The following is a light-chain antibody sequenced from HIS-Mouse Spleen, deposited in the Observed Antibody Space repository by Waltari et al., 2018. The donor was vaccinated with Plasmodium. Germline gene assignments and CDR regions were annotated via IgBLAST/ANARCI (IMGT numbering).Light chain of an antibody. CDR2: GAS. CDR1: QSVSSN. V-gene: IGKV3-15*01. Sequence: EIVITHSPATLSVSPGERATLPCRASQSVSSNLAWYQQKPGQAPRLLIYGASTRATGIPARFSGSGSGTEFTLTISSMQSEDFAVYYCQQYNNWPPYTFGQGTKLEIK. J-gene: IGKJ2*01. CDR3: QQYNNWPPYT.